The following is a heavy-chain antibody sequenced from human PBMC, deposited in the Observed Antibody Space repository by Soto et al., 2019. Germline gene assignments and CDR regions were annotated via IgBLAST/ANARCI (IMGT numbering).Heavy chain of an antibody. J-gene: IGHJ6*03. CDR1: GYTFTCYD. CDR3: ARVTLVTIPYYYYMDV. V-gene: IGHV1-8*01. D-gene: IGHD3-9*01. CDR2: MNPNSGNT. Sequence: ASVKVSCKASGYTFTCYDIYWVRQATGQGLEWMGWMNPNSGNTGYAQKFQGRVTMTRNTSISTAYMELSSLRSEGTAVYYCARVTLVTIPYYYYMDVWGKGTTVTSP.